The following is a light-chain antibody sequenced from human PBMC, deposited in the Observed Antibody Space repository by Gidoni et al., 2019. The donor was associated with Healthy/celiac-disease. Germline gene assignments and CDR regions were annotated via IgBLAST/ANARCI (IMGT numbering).Light chain of an antibody. Sequence: ELVLTQSPATLSLSPGERATLSCRASQSVSSYLAWYQQKPGQAPRLLIYDASNRDTGIPARFSGSGSGTDFTLTISSLEPEDFEVYYCQQPRLTFGGGTKVEIK. CDR3: QQPRLT. V-gene: IGKV3-11*01. CDR1: QSVSSY. CDR2: DAS. J-gene: IGKJ4*01.